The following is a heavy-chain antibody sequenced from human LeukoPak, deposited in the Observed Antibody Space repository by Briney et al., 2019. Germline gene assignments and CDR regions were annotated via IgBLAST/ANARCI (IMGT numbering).Heavy chain of an antibody. Sequence: PGGSLRLSCAASGFTVSSNYMSWVRQAPGKGLEWVSLIYGSGTTYYADSVKGRFTISRDNSKNTLCLQMNSLRAEDTAVYYCASNRFGYSIDYWGQGTLVTVSS. J-gene: IGHJ4*02. CDR2: IYGSGTT. V-gene: IGHV3-66*02. CDR3: ASNRFGYSIDY. CDR1: GFTVSSNY. D-gene: IGHD5-24*01.